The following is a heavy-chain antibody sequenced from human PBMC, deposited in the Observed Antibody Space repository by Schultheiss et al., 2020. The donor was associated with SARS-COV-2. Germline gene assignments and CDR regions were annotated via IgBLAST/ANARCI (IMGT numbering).Heavy chain of an antibody. D-gene: IGHD6-19*01. V-gene: IGHV3-7*02. Sequence: GESLKISCAASGFTFSSYEMNWVRQAPGKGLEWVANIKQDGSEKYYVDSVKGRFTISRDNAKNSLYLQMNSLRAEDTAVYYCARASLAVAGSAVNWFDPWGQGTLVTVSS. CDR1: GFTFSSYE. CDR2: IKQDGSEK. CDR3: ARASLAVAGSAVNWFDP. J-gene: IGHJ5*02.